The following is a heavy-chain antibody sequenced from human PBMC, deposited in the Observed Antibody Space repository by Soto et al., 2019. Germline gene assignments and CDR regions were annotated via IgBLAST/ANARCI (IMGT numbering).Heavy chain of an antibody. Sequence: LSLTCTVSGGSISSGDYYWSWIRQPPGKGLEWIGYIYYSGSTYYNPSLKSRVTISVDTSKNQFSLKLSSVTAADTAVYYCARDSDFWSGDYGMDVWGQGTTVTVSS. D-gene: IGHD3-3*01. J-gene: IGHJ6*02. V-gene: IGHV4-30-4*01. CDR2: IYYSGST. CDR3: ARDSDFWSGDYGMDV. CDR1: GGSISSGDYY.